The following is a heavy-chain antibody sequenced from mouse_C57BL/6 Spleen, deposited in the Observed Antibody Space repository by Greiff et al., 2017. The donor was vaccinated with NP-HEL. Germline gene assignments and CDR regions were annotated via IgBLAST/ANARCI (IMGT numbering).Heavy chain of an antibody. D-gene: IGHD1-1*01. V-gene: IGHV1-64*01. CDR1: GYTFTSYW. CDR2: IHPNSGST. Sequence: QVQLQQPGAELVKPGASVKLSCKASGYTFTSYWMHWVKQRPGQGLEWIGMIHPNSGSTNYNEKFNSKATLTVDKSSSTAYMQLSSLTSEDSAVYYCARGLRSLYYYAMDYWGQGTSVTVSS. J-gene: IGHJ4*01. CDR3: ARGLRSLYYYAMDY.